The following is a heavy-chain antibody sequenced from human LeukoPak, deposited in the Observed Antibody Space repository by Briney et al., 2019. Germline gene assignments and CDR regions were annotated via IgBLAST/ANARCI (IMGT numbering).Heavy chain of an antibody. J-gene: IGHJ6*03. Sequence: SETLSLTCTVSGGSISSSSYYWSWIRQPPGKGLEWIGYIYYSGSTNYNPSLKSRVTISVDTSKNQFSLKLSSVTAADTAVYYCARCFHSSSAPYYYYYYMDVWGKGTTVTVSS. CDR1: GGSISSSSYY. V-gene: IGHV4-61*01. CDR2: IYYSGST. CDR3: ARCFHSSSAPYYYYYYMDV. D-gene: IGHD6-6*01.